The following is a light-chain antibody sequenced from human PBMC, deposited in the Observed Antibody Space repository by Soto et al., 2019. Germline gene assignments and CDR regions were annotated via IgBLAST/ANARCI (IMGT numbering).Light chain of an antibody. CDR3: AAWDDSLSGRV. Sequence: QSVLTQPPSASGTPGQRVTISCSGGGPDIGSNTVNWYQQLPGTAPRLLIYSNDQRPSGVPDRFSGSKSGTSASLAISGLQSEDEAVYYCAAWDDSLSGRVFGGGTQLTVL. CDR1: GPDIGSNT. J-gene: IGLJ2*01. CDR2: SND. V-gene: IGLV1-44*01.